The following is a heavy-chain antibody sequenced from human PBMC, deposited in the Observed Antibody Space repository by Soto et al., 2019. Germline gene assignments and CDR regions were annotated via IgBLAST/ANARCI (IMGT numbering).Heavy chain of an antibody. V-gene: IGHV4-59*01. Sequence: PSETLSLTCTVSGGSISTYYWSWIRQPPGKGLEWIGYINYSGRTNYNPSLKSRVTMSLDTSKNQFSLKLRSVTAADTALFYCARYAGSSWFDYWGQGTLVTVPQ. CDR1: GGSISTYY. J-gene: IGHJ4*02. D-gene: IGHD6-13*01. CDR3: ARYAGSSWFDY. CDR2: INYSGRT.